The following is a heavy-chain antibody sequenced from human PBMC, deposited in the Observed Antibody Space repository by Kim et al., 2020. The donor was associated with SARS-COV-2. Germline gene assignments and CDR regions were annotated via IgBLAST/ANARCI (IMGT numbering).Heavy chain of an antibody. CDR3: TTEIAVAGTFYFDY. D-gene: IGHD6-19*01. Sequence: AAPVKGRFTISRDDSKNTLYLQMNSLKTEDTAVYYCTTEIAVAGTFYFDYWGQGTLVTVSS. J-gene: IGHJ4*02. V-gene: IGHV3-15*01.